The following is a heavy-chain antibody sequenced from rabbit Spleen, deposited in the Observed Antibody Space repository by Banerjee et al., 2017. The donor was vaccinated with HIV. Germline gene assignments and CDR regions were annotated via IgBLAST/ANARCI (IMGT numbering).Heavy chain of an antibody. CDR2: IDAGSSDFT. CDR1: GFSFGISDY. V-gene: IGHV1S40*01. Sequence: QSLEESGGDLVKPGASLTLTCTASGFSFGISDYMCWVRQAPGKGLEWIACIDAGSSDFTYHASWAKGRFTISKTSSTTVTLQATSLAAADTATYFCARDSSTSFSSYGMDLWGPGTLVTVS. J-gene: IGHJ6*01. D-gene: IGHD1-1*01. CDR3: ARDSSTSFSSYGMDL.